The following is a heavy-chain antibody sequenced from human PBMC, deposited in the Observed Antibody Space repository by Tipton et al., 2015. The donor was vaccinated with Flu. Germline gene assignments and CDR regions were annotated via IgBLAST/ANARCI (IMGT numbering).Heavy chain of an antibody. CDR1: GGTFSSYA. CDR3: ASPPGRGSYNVRLYY. V-gene: IGHV1-69*18. Sequence: QVQLVQSGPEVKKPGSSVKVSCKASGGTFSSYAISWVRQAPGQGLEWMGRIIPIFGTANYAQKFQGRVTITADESTSTAYMELSSLRSEDTAVYYCASPPGRGSYNVRLYYWSQGTLVTVSS. D-gene: IGHD1-26*01. J-gene: IGHJ4*02. CDR2: IIPIFGTA.